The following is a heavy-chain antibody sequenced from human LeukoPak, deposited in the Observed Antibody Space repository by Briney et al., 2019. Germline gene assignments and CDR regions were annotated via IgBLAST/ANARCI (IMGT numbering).Heavy chain of an antibody. D-gene: IGHD2-15*01. CDR3: VRGYCSGATCYHFDY. CDR1: GASITNYY. V-gene: IGHV4-59*01. Sequence: PSETLSLTCTVSGASITNYYWNWIRQPPGKGLEWIGYFYYSGSDNYNPSLKSRITISVDTSKNQFSLKLSSVTAAGTAVYYCVRGYCSGATCYHFDYWGQGTLVTVSS. CDR2: FYYSGSD. J-gene: IGHJ4*02.